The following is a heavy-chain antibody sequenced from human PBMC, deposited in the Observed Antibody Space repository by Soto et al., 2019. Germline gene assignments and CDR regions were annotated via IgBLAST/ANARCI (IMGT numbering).Heavy chain of an antibody. CDR3: ASAKAVVIAALGI. J-gene: IGHJ3*02. CDR2: VSDNGGSRGGT. D-gene: IGHD2-21*01. Sequence: GGSLRLSCTASGFMFNNSAMTWVRQAPGQGLQWVASVSDNGGSRGGTYYADSVKGRFTISRDNSKNTLYLQLDSLTGADTAVYYCASAKAVVIAALGIWGQGTMVTVSS. CDR1: GFMFNNSA. V-gene: IGHV3-23*01.